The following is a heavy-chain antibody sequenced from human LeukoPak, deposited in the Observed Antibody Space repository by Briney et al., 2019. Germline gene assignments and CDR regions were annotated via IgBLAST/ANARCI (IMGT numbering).Heavy chain of an antibody. CDR2: VYVRGTT. Sequence: AETLSLTCSVSGGSISSYYWSWIRQPPGKGLEWIGYVYVRGTTNYNPSLKSRVTISEDTPKNQFSLKLSSVTAADTAVYYCARGVYSSSIYYAMDGWGQGTTVTVSS. CDR3: ARGVYSSSIYYAMDG. D-gene: IGHD6-6*01. J-gene: IGHJ6*02. CDR1: GGSISSYY. V-gene: IGHV4-59*01.